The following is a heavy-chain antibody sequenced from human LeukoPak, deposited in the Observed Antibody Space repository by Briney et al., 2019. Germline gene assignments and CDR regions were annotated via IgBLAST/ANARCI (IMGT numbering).Heavy chain of an antibody. Sequence: GGSLRLSCAASGFTFSSYWMHWVRQAPGKGLVWVSRINSDGSSTNYADSVKGRFTISRDNAKNTLYLQMNGLRAEDTAVYYCATSTYCSGGSCYSWTFQYWGQGTLVTVSS. D-gene: IGHD2-15*01. CDR1: GFTFSSYW. J-gene: IGHJ4*02. V-gene: IGHV3-74*01. CDR2: INSDGSST. CDR3: ATSTYCSGGSCYSWTFQY.